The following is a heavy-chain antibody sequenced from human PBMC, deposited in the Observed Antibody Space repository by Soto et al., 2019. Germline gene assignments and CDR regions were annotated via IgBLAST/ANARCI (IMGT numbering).Heavy chain of an antibody. D-gene: IGHD6-19*01. J-gene: IGHJ4*02. V-gene: IGHV3-74*01. CDR3: ARSYSSGWHPYDY. Sequence: GGSLRLSCAASGFSFSSYWMHWVRQVPGKGLVWVSRINSDESSTSYADSVKGRFTISRDNAKNTLYLQMNSLRAEDTAVYYCARSYSSGWHPYDYWGQGTLVTVSS. CDR1: GFSFSSYW. CDR2: INSDESST.